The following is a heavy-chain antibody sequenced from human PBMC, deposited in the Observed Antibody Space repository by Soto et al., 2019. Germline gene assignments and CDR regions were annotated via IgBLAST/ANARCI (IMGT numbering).Heavy chain of an antibody. J-gene: IGHJ4*02. CDR2: ISAYNGNT. CDR3: ARDRNLGYCSGGSCHVDY. CDR1: GYTFTSYG. D-gene: IGHD2-15*01. Sequence: VSVKVSCKASGYTFTSYGISWVRQAPGQGLEWMGWISAYNGNTNYAQKLQGRVTMTTDTSTSTAYMELRSLRSDDTAVYYCARDRNLGYCSGGSCHVDYWGQGTLVTVSS. V-gene: IGHV1-18*01.